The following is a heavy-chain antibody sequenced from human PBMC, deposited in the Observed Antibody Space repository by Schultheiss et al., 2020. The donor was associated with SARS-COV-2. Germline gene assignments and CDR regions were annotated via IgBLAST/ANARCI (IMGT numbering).Heavy chain of an antibody. J-gene: IGHJ3*02. V-gene: IGHV3-30-3*01. CDR1: GFTFSSYA. CDR3: ARERRWNCDAFDI. D-gene: IGHD1-7*01. Sequence: GGSLRLSCAASGFTFSSYAMHWVRQAPGKGLEWVAVISYDGSNKYYADSVKGRFTISRDNAKNSLYLQMNSLRAEDTAVYYCARERRWNCDAFDIWGQGTMVTVSS. CDR2: ISYDGSNK.